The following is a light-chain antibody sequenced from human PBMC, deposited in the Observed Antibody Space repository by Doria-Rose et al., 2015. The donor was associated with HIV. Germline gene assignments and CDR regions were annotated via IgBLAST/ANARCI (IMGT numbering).Light chain of an antibody. CDR2: DAS. CDR1: QRIKSSY. Sequence: TQSPGTLSLSPGERATLSCRASQRIKSSYLAWYQQKPGQAPRLLTYDASTRATGIPDRFSGSGSGTDFTRTISRLEPEDVAVYYCQQYGTSRGTFGQGTRLEIK. J-gene: IGKJ5*01. V-gene: IGKV3-20*01. CDR3: QQYGTSRGT.